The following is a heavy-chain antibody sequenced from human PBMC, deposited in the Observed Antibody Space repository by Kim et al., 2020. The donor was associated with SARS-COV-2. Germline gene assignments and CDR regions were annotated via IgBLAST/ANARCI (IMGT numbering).Heavy chain of an antibody. CDR3: ASGYSDGDAFDI. Sequence: GGSLRLSCAASGFTFSSYGMHWVRQAPGKGLEWVAVIWYDGSNKYYADSVKGRFTISRDNSKNTLYLQMNSLRAEDTAVYYCASGYSDGDAFDIWGQGTMVTVSS. CDR1: GFTFSSYG. J-gene: IGHJ3*02. V-gene: IGHV3-33*01. CDR2: IWYDGSNK. D-gene: IGHD3-22*01.